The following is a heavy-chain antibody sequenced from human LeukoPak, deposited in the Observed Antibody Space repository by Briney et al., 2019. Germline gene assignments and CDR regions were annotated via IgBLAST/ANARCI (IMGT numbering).Heavy chain of an antibody. D-gene: IGHD3-22*01. J-gene: IGHJ4*02. Sequence: PGGSLRLSCAASGFTFSSYAMSWVRQAPGKGLEWVSALSGSGGSTYYADSVKGRFTISRDNSKNTLYLQMNSLRAEDTAVYYCAKVGDSSGYIYYFDYWGQGTLVTVSS. CDR3: AKVGDSSGYIYYFDY. CDR1: GFTFSSYA. V-gene: IGHV3-23*01. CDR2: LSGSGGST.